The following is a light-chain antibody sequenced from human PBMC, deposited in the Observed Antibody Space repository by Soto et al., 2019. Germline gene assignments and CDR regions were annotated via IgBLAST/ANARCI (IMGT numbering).Light chain of an antibody. CDR3: CAFAYSRVV. CDR2: EAT. Sequence: QSVLTQPPSASGTPGQRVTISCSGSSSNIGSNYVYWYQQLPGTAPKLIIYEATKWPSGVSHRFSGSKSGSTASLTISGLQAEDEADYYCCAFAYSRVVFGGGTKVTVL. CDR1: SSNIGSNY. J-gene: IGLJ3*02. V-gene: IGLV1-47*01.